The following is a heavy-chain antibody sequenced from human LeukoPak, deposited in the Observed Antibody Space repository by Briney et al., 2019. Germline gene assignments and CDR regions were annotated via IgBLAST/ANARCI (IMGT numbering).Heavy chain of an antibody. D-gene: IGHD2-15*01. J-gene: IGHJ4*02. CDR2: IYSGGST. CDR1: GFTVSSNY. V-gene: IGHV3-66*01. Sequence: PGGSLRLSCAASGFTVSSNYMSWVRQAPGKGLQWVSVIYSGGSTYYADSVKGRFTISRDNSKNTLYLQMNSLRAEDTAVYYCAKEGRGYCSGGTCSTFDYWGQGALVTVSS. CDR3: AKEGRGYCSGGTCSTFDY.